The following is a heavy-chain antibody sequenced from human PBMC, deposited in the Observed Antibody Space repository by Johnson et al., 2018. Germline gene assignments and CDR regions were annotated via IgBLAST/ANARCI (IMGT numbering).Heavy chain of an antibody. CDR1: GFNFDDYA. CDR2: ISWNSGSI. D-gene: IGHD6-13*01. J-gene: IGHJ6*03. Sequence: VQLQESGGGLAQPGRSLRLSCAGSGFNFDDYAMHWVRQAPGKGLEWVSGISWNSGSIAYADSVKGRFIISRDNAKNSLYLQMNSLRAGDTAGYYCARDLGSSWYVHYYYYMDVWGKGTTVTVSS. CDR3: ARDLGSSWYVHYYYYMDV. V-gene: IGHV3-9*01.